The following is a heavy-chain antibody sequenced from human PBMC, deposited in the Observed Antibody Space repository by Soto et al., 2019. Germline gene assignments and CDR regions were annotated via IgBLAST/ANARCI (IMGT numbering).Heavy chain of an antibody. J-gene: IGHJ4*02. CDR2: INHSGSP. CDR1: GGSFSGYD. Sequence: SETLALTCAVHGGSFSGYDWSWIRHPPGKGLEWIGEINHSGSPNYNPSLKSRVTISVDTSKNQFSLKLSSVSAADTAVYYCSVGTIWSGDRKGTDYSGQRTLVTVSS. V-gene: IGHV4-34*01. D-gene: IGHD5-12*01. CDR3: SVGTIWSGDRKGTDY.